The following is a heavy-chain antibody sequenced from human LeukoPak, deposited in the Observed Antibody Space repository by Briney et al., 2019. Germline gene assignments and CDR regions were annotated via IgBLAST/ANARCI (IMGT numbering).Heavy chain of an antibody. CDR2: IYHSGST. J-gene: IGHJ2*01. D-gene: IGHD2-2*01. CDR3: ARVRGYCSSTSCYRYRYFDL. V-gene: IGHV4-30-2*01. CDR1: GGSISNYS. Sequence: PSETLSLTCTVSGGSISNYSWSWIRQPPGKGPEWIGYIYHSGSTYYNPSLKSRVTISVDRSKNQFSLKLSSVTAADTAVYYCARVRGYCSSTSCYRYRYFDLWGRGTLVTVSS.